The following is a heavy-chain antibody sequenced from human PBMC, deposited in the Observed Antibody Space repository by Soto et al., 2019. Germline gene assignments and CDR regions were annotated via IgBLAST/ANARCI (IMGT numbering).Heavy chain of an antibody. D-gene: IGHD1-1*01. CDR2: MNPNSGNT. CDR3: AGPWNKH. V-gene: IGHV1-8*01. Sequence: VQLVQSGAEVKKPWASVKVSCKASGYPCTSYDINWVRQATGQGLDWMGWMNPNSGNTGYAQRFQGRVTMTRDTTTSTAYMELSSLRNEVKSVYYCAGPWNKHWGQGTPVTVSS. J-gene: IGHJ1*01. CDR1: GYPCTSYD.